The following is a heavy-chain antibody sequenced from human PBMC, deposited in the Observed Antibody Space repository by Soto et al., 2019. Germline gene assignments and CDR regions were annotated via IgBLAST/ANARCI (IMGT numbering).Heavy chain of an antibody. D-gene: IGHD4-17*01. Sequence: QVQLQESGPGLVKPSETLSLTCTVSGGSISSYYWSWIRQPPGKGLEWIGYIYYSGSTNYNPSLKSRVTIQVATSTNQFSLKLSSVPAADPAVYYCAGHVTTVTTVDYWGQGTLVTVSS. J-gene: IGHJ4*02. CDR3: AGHVTTVTTVDY. CDR2: IYYSGST. CDR1: GGSISSYY. V-gene: IGHV4-59*08.